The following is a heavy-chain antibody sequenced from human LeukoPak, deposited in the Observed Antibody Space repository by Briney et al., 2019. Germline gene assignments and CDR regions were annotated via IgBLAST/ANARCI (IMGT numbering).Heavy chain of an antibody. CDR1: GGSISSSSYY. J-gene: IGHJ4*02. Sequence: SETLSLTCTVSGGSISSSSYYWGWIRQPPGKGLEWIGSIYYSGSTYYNPSLKSRVTISVDTSKNQFSLKLSSVTAADTAVYHCARRWIYSSSWYDYWGQGTLVTVSS. CDR3: ARRWIYSSSWYDY. CDR2: IYYSGST. D-gene: IGHD6-13*01. V-gene: IGHV4-39*01.